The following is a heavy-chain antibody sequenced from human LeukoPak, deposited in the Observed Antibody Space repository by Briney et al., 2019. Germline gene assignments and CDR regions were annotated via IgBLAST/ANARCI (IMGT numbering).Heavy chain of an antibody. CDR2: INPEGAST. J-gene: IGHJ4*02. CDR1: GFALRTYW. V-gene: IGHV3-74*01. D-gene: IGHD6-19*01. Sequence: WGAPRISCPTPGFALRTYWMVLVRPTPGEGAGVVSQINPEGASTTYGDPAKGRFTASRDNAKNALHLQMNSLRVDDTAVYYCARGTAITAGIDFWGQGTLVTVSS. CDR3: ARGTAITAGIDF.